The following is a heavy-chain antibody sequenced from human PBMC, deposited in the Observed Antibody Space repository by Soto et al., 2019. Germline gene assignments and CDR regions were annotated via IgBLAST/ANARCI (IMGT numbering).Heavy chain of an antibody. CDR2: INAGNGRE. CDR3: ARGGGWVGEASFDS. V-gene: IGHV1-3*01. CDR1: GYTFTSYT. D-gene: IGHD3-16*01. J-gene: IGHJ4*02. Sequence: QVQLEQSGAEVKKPGASVKVSCKTSGYTFTSYTLHWVRQAPGQGLEWMGWINAGNGREKYSQRFQDRVSLSTDKSAPPAYMELRSLRSEDPAMYYCARGGGWVGEASFDSWGQGTLVTVSS.